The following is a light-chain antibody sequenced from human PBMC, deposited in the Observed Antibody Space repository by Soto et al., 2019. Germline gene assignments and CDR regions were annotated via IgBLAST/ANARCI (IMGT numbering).Light chain of an antibody. Sequence: QSVLTQPPSVSGAPEQTVTISCTGSSSNIGSGYDVHWYQQLPGTAPKLLIYGNNNRPSGVPDRFSGSKSGTSASLAITGLKAEDEADYYCQSYENILSTSEVVFGGGTKLTVL. CDR2: GNN. CDR1: SSNIGSGYD. J-gene: IGLJ2*01. V-gene: IGLV1-40*01. CDR3: QSYENILSTSEVV.